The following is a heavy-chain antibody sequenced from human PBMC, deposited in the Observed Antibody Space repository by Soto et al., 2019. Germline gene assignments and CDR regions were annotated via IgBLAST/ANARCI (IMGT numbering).Heavy chain of an antibody. D-gene: IGHD2-21*02. J-gene: IGHJ4*02. CDR2: INPSGST. V-gene: IGHV1-2*02. CDR3: ARPPGPLSDCYYFGS. CDR1: GYTLTANY. Sequence: ASVKVSCKASGYTLTANYLHWVRQAPGQGLEWMGRINPSGSTNYAQRFQGRVTMTWDASLNTADLELSSLKSEDMAVYYCARPPGPLSDCYYFGSWGQGTLVTVSS.